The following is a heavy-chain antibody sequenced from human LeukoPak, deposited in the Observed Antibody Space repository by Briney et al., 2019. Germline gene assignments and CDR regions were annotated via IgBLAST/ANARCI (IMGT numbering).Heavy chain of an antibody. CDR1: GFTFSSYA. CDR2: ISGTGGST. J-gene: IGHJ4*02. Sequence: GGSLRLSCAASGFTFSSYAMSWVRQAPGKGLEWVSAISGTGGSTYYADSVKGRLTISRDNSKNTLYLQMNSLRAEDTAVYYCARVYRYYDILTGYSPLYFDYWGQGTLVTVSS. V-gene: IGHV3-23*01. CDR3: ARVYRYYDILTGYSPLYFDY. D-gene: IGHD3-9*01.